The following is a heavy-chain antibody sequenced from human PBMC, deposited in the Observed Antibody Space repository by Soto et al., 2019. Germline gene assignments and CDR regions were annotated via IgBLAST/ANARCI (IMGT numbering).Heavy chain of an antibody. Sequence: QVQLVQSGAEVQKPGPSVKVSCKASGGTFSSYAISWVRQAPGQGLEWMGGIIPIFGTANYAQKFQGRVTITADESTSTAYMELSSLRSEDTAVYYCARAPYYYDSSCYYPLNWFDPWGQGTLVTVSS. CDR2: IIPIFGTA. CDR1: GGTFSSYA. D-gene: IGHD3-22*01. CDR3: ARAPYYYDSSCYYPLNWFDP. J-gene: IGHJ5*02. V-gene: IGHV1-69*01.